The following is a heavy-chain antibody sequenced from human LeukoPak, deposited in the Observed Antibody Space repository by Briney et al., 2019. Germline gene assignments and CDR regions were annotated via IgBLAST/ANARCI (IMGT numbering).Heavy chain of an antibody. V-gene: IGHV4-34*01. CDR2: INHSGST. J-gene: IGHJ3*02. CDR1: GGSFSGYY. CDR3: ARGRFLEWLLPDDAFDI. D-gene: IGHD3-3*01. Sequence: SETLSLTCAVYGGSFSGYYWSWIRQPPGKGLEWIGEINHSGSTNYNPSLKSRVTISVDTSKNQFSLKLSSVTAADTAVYYCARGRFLEWLLPDDAFDIWGQGTMVTVSS.